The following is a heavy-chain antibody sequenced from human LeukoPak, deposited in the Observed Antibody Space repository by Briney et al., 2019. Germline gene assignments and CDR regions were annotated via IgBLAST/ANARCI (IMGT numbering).Heavy chain of an antibody. CDR3: ARGVTDFDY. J-gene: IGHJ4*02. CDR2: IYSGDST. D-gene: IGHD5-18*01. Sequence: GGSLRLSCAASGFTVSSNYMNWVCQAPGKGLEWVSVIYSGDSTNYADSVKGRFTISRHNSKNTLYLQMRAEDTAVYYCARGVTDFDYWGQGTLVTVSS. V-gene: IGHV3-53*04. CDR1: GFTVSSNY.